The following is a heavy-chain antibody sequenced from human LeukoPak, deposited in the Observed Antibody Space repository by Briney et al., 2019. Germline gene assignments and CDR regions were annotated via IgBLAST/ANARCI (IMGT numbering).Heavy chain of an antibody. CDR2: IYYSGST. Sequence: PSETLSLTCIVSGGSISSYYWSWIRQPPGKGLEWIGYIYYSGSTNYNPSLKSRVTISVDTSKNQFSLKLSSVTAADTAVYYCARDPLFRSSSGLHGAFDIWGQGTMVTVSS. CDR1: GGSISSYY. D-gene: IGHD6-19*01. CDR3: ARDPLFRSSSGLHGAFDI. J-gene: IGHJ3*02. V-gene: IGHV4-59*01.